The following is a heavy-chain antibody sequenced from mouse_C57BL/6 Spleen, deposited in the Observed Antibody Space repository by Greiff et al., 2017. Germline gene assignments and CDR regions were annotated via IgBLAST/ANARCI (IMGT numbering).Heavy chain of an antibody. CDR3: ATKRLYGHGFAY. D-gene: IGHD2-2*01. CDR1: GYSFTGYY. Sequence: VQLQQSGPELVKPGASVKISCKASGYSFTGYYMNWVKQSPEKSLEWIGEINPSTGGTTYNQKFKAKATLTVDKSSSTAYMQLKSLTSGDSAVYYYATKRLYGHGFAYWGQGTLVTVSA. J-gene: IGHJ3*01. V-gene: IGHV1-42*01. CDR2: INPSTGGT.